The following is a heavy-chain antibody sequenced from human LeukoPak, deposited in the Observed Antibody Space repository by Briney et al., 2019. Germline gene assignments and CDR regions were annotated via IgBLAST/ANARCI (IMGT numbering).Heavy chain of an antibody. D-gene: IGHD1-1*01. CDR2: ISGSSGYT. V-gene: IGHV3-11*06. CDR1: GFTFSDYY. J-gene: IGHJ4*02. CDR3: ARGTGTTAYFDY. Sequence: GGSLRLSCAASGFTFSDYYMSWVRQAPGKGLEWVSYISGSSGYTKYADSVKGRFTISRDNAKNSLYLQVNSLRAQDTAVYYCARGTGTTAYFDYWGQGTPVTVSS.